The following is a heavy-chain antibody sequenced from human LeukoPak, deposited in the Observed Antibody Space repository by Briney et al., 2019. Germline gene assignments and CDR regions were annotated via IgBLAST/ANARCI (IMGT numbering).Heavy chain of an antibody. Sequence: GGSLRLSCAASGFTFSSYAVSWVRQAPGKGLEWVSAISGSGGSTYYADSVKGRFTISRDNSKNTLYLQMNSLRAEDTAVYYCAKTGTVRGVTPYYFDYWGQGTLVTVSS. D-gene: IGHD3-10*01. V-gene: IGHV3-23*01. CDR2: ISGSGGST. J-gene: IGHJ4*02. CDR3: AKTGTVRGVTPYYFDY. CDR1: GFTFSSYA.